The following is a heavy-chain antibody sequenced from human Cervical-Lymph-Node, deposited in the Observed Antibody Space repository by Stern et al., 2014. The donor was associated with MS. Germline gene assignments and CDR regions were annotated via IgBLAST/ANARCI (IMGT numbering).Heavy chain of an antibody. CDR2: IYWDDDK. J-gene: IGHJ4*02. V-gene: IGHV2-5*02. Sequence: QVTLRESGPTLVKPTQTLTLTCTFSGFSLSTSGVGVGWIRQPPGKALEWLALIYWDDDKRYSPSLKSRLTIIKDTSKNQVVLTMTNMDPVDTATYYCARLSIAAALYYFDYWGQGTLVTVSS. CDR1: GFSLSTSGVG. CDR3: ARLSIAAALYYFDY. D-gene: IGHD6-13*01.